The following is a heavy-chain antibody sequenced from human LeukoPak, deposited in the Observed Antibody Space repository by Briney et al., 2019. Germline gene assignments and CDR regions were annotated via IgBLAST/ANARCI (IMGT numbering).Heavy chain of an antibody. CDR1: GYSFTSYW. CDR2: IYPGDSDT. J-gene: IGHJ5*02. Sequence: GESLKISCKGSGYSFTSYWIGWVRQMPGKGLEWMGIIYPGDSDTRYSPSFQGQVTISADKSISTAYLQWSSLKASDTAMYYCARHDSSGWYRSWFDPWGQETLVTVSS. CDR3: ARHDSSGWYRSWFDP. V-gene: IGHV5-51*01. D-gene: IGHD6-19*01.